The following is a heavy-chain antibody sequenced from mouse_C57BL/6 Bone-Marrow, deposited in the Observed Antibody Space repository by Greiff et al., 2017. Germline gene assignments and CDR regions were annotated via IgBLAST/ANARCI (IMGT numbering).Heavy chain of an antibody. CDR2: VYPYNGGT. V-gene: IGHV1-36*01. CDR1: GFTFTDYY. J-gene: IGHJ4*01. Sequence: EVQLQQSGPVLVKPGPSVKISCKASGFTFTDYYMHWVKQSHGKSLEWIGLVYPYNGGTSYNQKFKGKATLTVDTSSSTAYMELNSLTSEYSAVYYCARRPRYSNFYYAMDYWGQGTSVTVSS. CDR3: ARRPRYSNFYYAMDY. D-gene: IGHD2-5*01.